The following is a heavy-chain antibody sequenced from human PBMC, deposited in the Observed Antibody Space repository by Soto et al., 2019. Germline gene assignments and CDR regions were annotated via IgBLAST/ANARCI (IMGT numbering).Heavy chain of an antibody. D-gene: IGHD1-26*01. CDR3: PGIFSGSPGGTLRY. Sequence: QVQLQESGPGLVKPSQTLSLTCTVSGGSISSGGYYWSWIRQHPGKGPEWIWYIYYSGSTYYNPALKRRVTISGDPSKAQFSLKLSSVTAAETAVYYFPGIFSGSPGGTLRYRGQGTMVTVSS. V-gene: IGHV4-31*03. CDR1: GGSISSGGYY. CDR2: IYYSGST. J-gene: IGHJ4*02.